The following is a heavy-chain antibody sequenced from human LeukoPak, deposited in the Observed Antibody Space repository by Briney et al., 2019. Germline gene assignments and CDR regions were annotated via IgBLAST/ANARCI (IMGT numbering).Heavy chain of an antibody. CDR2: ISSSSSYI. Sequence: GSLRLSCAASGFTFSSYSMNWVRQAPGKGLEWVSSISSSSSYIYYADSVKGRFTISRDNAKNSLYLQMNSLRAEDTAVYYCARITMVRGASDYWGQGTLVTVSS. J-gene: IGHJ4*02. V-gene: IGHV3-21*01. D-gene: IGHD3-10*01. CDR3: ARITMVRGASDY. CDR1: GFTFSSYS.